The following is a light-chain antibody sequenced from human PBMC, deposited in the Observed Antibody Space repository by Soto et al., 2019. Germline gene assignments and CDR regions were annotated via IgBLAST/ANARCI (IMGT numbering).Light chain of an antibody. J-gene: IGKJ2*01. CDR1: QSVSTS. CDR2: DAS. CDR3: QQRSYWPYT. Sequence: EIFLTQSPATLSLSPGERATLSCRASQSVSTSLGWYQQKPGQAPRLLIYDASNRATGIPARFSGSGSGTDFTLTISSLEPEDFAVFYCQQRSYWPYTFGQGTKLEIK. V-gene: IGKV3-11*01.